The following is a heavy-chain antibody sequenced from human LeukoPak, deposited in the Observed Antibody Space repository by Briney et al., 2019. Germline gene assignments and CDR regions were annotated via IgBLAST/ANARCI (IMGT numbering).Heavy chain of an antibody. J-gene: IGHJ4*02. D-gene: IGHD3-3*01. Sequence: SETPSLTCAVSGYSISSGYYWGWIRQPPGKGLEWIGSIYHSGSTYYNPSLKSRVTISVDTSKNQFSLKLSSVTAADTAVYYCARQGDYDFWSGYYHRYFDYWGQGTLVTVSS. CDR3: ARQGDYDFWSGYYHRYFDY. CDR1: GYSISSGYY. CDR2: IYHSGST. V-gene: IGHV4-38-2*01.